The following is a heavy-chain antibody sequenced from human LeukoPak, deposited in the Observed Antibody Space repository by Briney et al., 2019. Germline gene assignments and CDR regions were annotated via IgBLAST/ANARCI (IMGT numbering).Heavy chain of an antibody. CDR2: IRYDGSNK. Sequence: GGSLRLSCAASGFTFSSYGMHWVRQAPGKGLEWVAFIRYDGSNKYYADSVKGRFTISRDNSKNTLYLQMNSLRAEDTAVYYCAKDRGYCSSTSCYRSSPNWGQGTLVTVSS. V-gene: IGHV3-30*02. D-gene: IGHD2-2*02. CDR1: GFTFSSYG. CDR3: AKDRGYCSSTSCYRSSPN. J-gene: IGHJ4*02.